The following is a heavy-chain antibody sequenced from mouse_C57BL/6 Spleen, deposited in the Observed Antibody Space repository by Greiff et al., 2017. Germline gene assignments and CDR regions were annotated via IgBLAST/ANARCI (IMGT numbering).Heavy chain of an antibody. CDR3: AKSRLKTFYWYFDV. CDR2: IWRGGST. Sequence: QVQLQQSGPGLVQPSQSLSITCTVSGFSLTSYGVHWVRQSPGKGLEWLGVIWRGGSTDYNAAFMSRLSITKDNSKSQVFFKMNSLQADDTAIYYCAKSRLKTFYWYFDVWGTGTTVTVSS. J-gene: IGHJ1*03. V-gene: IGHV2-5*01. CDR1: GFSLTSYG. D-gene: IGHD1-2*01.